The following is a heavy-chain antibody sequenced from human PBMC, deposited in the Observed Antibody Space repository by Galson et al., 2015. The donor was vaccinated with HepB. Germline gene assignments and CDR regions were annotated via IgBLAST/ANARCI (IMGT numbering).Heavy chain of an antibody. Sequence: SVKVSCKASGGTFSSYAISWVRQAPGQGLEWMGGIIPIFGTANYAQKFQGRVTITADESTSTAYMELSSLRSEDTAVYYCAREAYYYDSSGPRAGAFDIWGQGTMVTVSS. CDR1: GGTFSSYA. D-gene: IGHD3-22*01. CDR2: IIPIFGTA. CDR3: AREAYYYDSSGPRAGAFDI. V-gene: IGHV1-69*13. J-gene: IGHJ3*02.